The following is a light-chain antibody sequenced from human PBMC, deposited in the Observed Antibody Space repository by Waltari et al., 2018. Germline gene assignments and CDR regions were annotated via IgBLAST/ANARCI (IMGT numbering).Light chain of an antibody. V-gene: IGKV1-5*03. Sequence: DIQMTQSPSTLSASVGDRLTIHCRASQSIGSWLAWYQQKPGKAPTLLIYEATSLESGVPSRFSASGSGTEFTLTISSLQPDDFATYYCQRYNSYPITFGPGTKVDI. J-gene: IGKJ3*01. CDR2: EAT. CDR1: QSIGSW. CDR3: QRYNSYPIT.